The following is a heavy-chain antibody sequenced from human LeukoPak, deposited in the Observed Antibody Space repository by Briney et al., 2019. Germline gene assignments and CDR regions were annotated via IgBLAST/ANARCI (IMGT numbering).Heavy chain of an antibody. CDR2: ISGSGGST. J-gene: IGHJ6*04. Sequence: GXXLRLSCAASGFTFSSYAMSWVRQAPGKGLEWVSAISGSGGSTYYADSVKGRFTISRDNSKNTLYLQMNSLRAEDTAVYYCANYNWSYGMDVWGKGTTVTVSS. D-gene: IGHD1-20*01. CDR1: GFTFSSYA. CDR3: ANYNWSYGMDV. V-gene: IGHV3-23*01.